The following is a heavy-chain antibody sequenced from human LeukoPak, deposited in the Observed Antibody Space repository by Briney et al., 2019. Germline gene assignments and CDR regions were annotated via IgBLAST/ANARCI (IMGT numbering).Heavy chain of an antibody. CDR3: ATREHHVLRTPGDY. D-gene: IGHD6-6*01. CDR1: GGYITISDYY. V-gene: IGHV4-39*01. J-gene: IGHJ4*02. CDR2: ISHTGTT. Sequence: SETLSLTCTVSGGYITISDYYWGWIRLPPGKGLEWIGTISHTGTTYYNPSLQSRVTISVDKSKNQFSLKLSSVTAADTAVYYCATREHHVLRTPGDYWGQGTLVTVSS.